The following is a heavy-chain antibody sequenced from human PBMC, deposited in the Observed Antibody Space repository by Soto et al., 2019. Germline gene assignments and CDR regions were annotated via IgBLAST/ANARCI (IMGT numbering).Heavy chain of an antibody. CDR3: ARSYYDSVWGRNRLYADS. Sequence: QVQLVQSGAEVKEPGASVKVSCKASGSTFSNYHITWVRQAPGQGLEWMGWISAFNGNPVYAPKLQGRVTLATDTSPTTDSMEMRGLTSDDTAVYYCARSYYDSVWGRNRLYADSWGQGPLVTVSS. J-gene: IGHJ4*02. D-gene: IGHD3-16*01. CDR2: ISAFNGNP. V-gene: IGHV1-18*01. CDR1: GSTFSNYH.